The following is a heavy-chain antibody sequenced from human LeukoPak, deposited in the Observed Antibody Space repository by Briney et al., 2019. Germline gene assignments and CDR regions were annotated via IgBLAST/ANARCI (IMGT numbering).Heavy chain of an antibody. J-gene: IGHJ4*02. CDR3: ARETVGITIFGVGFDY. V-gene: IGHV7-4-1*02. CDR1: GYTFTSYA. D-gene: IGHD3-3*01. CDR2: INTNTGNP. Sequence: GASVKVSCKASGYTFTSYAMNWVRQAPGQGLEWMGWINTNTGNPTYAQGFTGRFVFSLDTSDSTAYLQISSLKAEDTAVYYCARETVGITIFGVGFDYWGQGTLVTVSS.